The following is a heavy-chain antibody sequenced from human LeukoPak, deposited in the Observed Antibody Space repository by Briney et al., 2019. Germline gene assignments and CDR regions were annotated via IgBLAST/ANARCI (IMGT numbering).Heavy chain of an antibody. D-gene: IGHD1-26*01. V-gene: IGHV4-34*01. CDR1: GGSISSYY. J-gene: IGHJ5*02. CDR2: INHSGST. Sequence: PSETLSLTCTVSGGSISSYYWSWIRQPPGKGLEWIGEINHSGSTNYNPSLKSRVTISVDTSKNQFSLKLSSVTAAGTAVYYCARGWAMGATGVARWFDPWGQGTLVTVSS. CDR3: ARGWAMGATGVARWFDP.